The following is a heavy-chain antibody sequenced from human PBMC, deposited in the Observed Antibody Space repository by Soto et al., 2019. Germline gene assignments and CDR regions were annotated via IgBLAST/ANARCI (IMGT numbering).Heavy chain of an antibody. CDR3: ARGFTLVRAVIILRWFDP. J-gene: IGHJ5*02. Sequence: QVQLQESGPGLVRPSQTLSLTCAVSGVSISNGGYYWSWIRQHPGKGLEWIGYIYYSGGTYYNPSLKSRVTLSLDTSKNQLSLGLSSVTAADTAVYYCARGFTLVRAVIILRWFDPWGQGTLVTVSS. D-gene: IGHD3-10*01. V-gene: IGHV4-31*11. CDR2: IYYSGGT. CDR1: GVSISNGGYY.